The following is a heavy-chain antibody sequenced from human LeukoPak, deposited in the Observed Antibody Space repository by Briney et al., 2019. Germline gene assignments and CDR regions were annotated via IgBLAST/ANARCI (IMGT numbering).Heavy chain of an antibody. CDR1: GGTFSSYA. Sequence: SVKVSCKASGGTFSSYAISWVRQAPGQGLEWMGGIIPIFGTANYAQKFQGRVTITADESTSTAYMELSSLRSEDTAVYYCARGSRGYSPMGNYYMDVWGKGTTVTISS. J-gene: IGHJ6*03. CDR3: ARGSRGYSPMGNYYMDV. D-gene: IGHD5-18*01. V-gene: IGHV1-69*13. CDR2: IIPIFGTA.